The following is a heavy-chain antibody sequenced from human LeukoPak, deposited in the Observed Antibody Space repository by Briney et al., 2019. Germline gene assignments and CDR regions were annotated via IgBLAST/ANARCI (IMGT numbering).Heavy chain of an antibody. V-gene: IGHV3-30*04. CDR1: GFTFSSYA. Sequence: PGRSLRLSCAASGFTFSSYAMHWVRQAPGTGLEWVALISYDGRNKYFADSVKGRFTISRDNSRNTLYLQMTSLSPEDTAVYYCARAAPTYYDLFDWFDPWGQGTLVTVSS. CDR2: ISYDGRNK. CDR3: ARAAPTYYDLFDWFDP. J-gene: IGHJ5*02. D-gene: IGHD3-9*01.